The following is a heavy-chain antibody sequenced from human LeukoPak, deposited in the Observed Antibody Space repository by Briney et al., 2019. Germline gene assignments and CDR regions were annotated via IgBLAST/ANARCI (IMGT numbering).Heavy chain of an antibody. D-gene: IGHD3-10*01. CDR2: ISGSGGST. CDR1: GFTFTSYS. CDR3: AKNLMWLGEMIDY. J-gene: IGHJ4*02. V-gene: IGHV3-23*01. Sequence: GGSLRLSCAASGFTFTSYSMNWVRQAPGKGLEWVSAISGSGGSTYYADSVKGRFTISRDNSKNTLYLQMNSLRAEDTAVYYCAKNLMWLGEMIDYWGQGTLVTVSS.